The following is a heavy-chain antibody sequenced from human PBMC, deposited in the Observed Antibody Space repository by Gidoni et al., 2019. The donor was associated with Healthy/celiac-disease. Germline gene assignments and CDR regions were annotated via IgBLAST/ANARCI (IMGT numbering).Heavy chain of an antibody. D-gene: IGHD3-10*01. J-gene: IGHJ4*02. CDR3: AKGESSGSYFFDY. V-gene: IGHV3-23*01. Sequence: AISGSGGSTYYADSVKGRFTISRDNSKNTLYLQMNSLRAEDTAVYYCAKGESSGSYFFDYWGQGYWSPSPQ. CDR2: ISGSGGST.